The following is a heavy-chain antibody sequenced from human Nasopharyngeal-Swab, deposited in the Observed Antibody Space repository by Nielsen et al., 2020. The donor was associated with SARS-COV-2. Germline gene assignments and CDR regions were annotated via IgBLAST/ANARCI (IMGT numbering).Heavy chain of an antibody. CDR2: ISRTSST. Sequence: GGSLRLSCAASGFSFSGYAMNWVRQAPGKGLEWVSAISRTSSTYYADSVKGRFTVSRDNSKNTLYLQMNSLRAEDTTVYYCATWIVGHFDHWGQGAQVIVSS. J-gene: IGHJ4*02. CDR3: ATWIVGHFDH. CDR1: GFSFSGYA. D-gene: IGHD2-15*01. V-gene: IGHV3-23*01.